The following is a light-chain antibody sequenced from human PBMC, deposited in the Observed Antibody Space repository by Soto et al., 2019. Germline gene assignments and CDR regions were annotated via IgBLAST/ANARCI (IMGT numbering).Light chain of an antibody. Sequence: DIQMTQSPSSLSASVGDRVTITCRASESISTHLNWYQQKSGGAPQLLIQAASTLQTGVPSRFSGSGSGTDFTLTINSLQPEDFAVYYCQQYGTSPFSFGQGTKVEI. CDR2: AAS. CDR1: ESISTH. CDR3: QQYGTSPFS. J-gene: IGKJ2*01. V-gene: IGKV1-39*01.